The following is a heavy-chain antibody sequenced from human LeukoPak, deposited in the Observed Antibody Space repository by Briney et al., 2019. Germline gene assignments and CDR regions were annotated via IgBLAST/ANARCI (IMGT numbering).Heavy chain of an antibody. CDR3: AREGDFAVAGSLTFDY. CDR2: ISSSSSYI. V-gene: IGHV3-21*01. J-gene: IGHJ4*02. CDR1: GFTFSSYS. D-gene: IGHD6-19*01. Sequence: AGGSLRLSCAASGFTFSSYSMNWVRQAPGKGLEWVSSISSSSSYIYYADSVKGRFTISRDNAKNSLYLQMNSLRAEDTAVYYCAREGDFAVAGSLTFDYWGQGTLVTVSS.